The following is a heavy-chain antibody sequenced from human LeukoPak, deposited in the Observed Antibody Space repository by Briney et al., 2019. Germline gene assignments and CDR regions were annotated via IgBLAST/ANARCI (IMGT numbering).Heavy chain of an antibody. CDR3: AGGFDSRKVGY. Sequence: SETLSLTCAVSGGYSWSWIRQLPGKGLEWIGYIYYSGSTDYNPSLKSRVTISVDTSKKQFSLSLSSVTAADTAVYYCAGGFDSRKVGYWGQGTLVTVSS. J-gene: IGHJ4*02. CDR2: IYYSGST. V-gene: IGHV4-31*11. D-gene: IGHD6-13*01. CDR1: GGYS.